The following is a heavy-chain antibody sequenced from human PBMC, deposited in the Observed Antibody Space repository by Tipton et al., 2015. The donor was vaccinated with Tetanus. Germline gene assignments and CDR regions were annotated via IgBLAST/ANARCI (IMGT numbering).Heavy chain of an antibody. D-gene: IGHD3-3*01. CDR3: ARANFDFPKKGPFDS. Sequence: TLSLTCIVSGGSMSGSGHYGAWVRQSPGKGLEWIGSISYSGRTYYSPSLKSRVNMSVDTSKKDFSVNLSSVTAADTAVYFCARANFDFPKKGPFDSWGQGIPVIVS. J-gene: IGHJ4*02. V-gene: IGHV4-39*02. CDR1: GGSMSGSGHY. CDR2: ISYSGRT.